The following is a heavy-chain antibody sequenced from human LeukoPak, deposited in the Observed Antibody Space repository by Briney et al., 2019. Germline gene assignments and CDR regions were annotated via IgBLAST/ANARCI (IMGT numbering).Heavy chain of an antibody. CDR2: ISTDGSRP. J-gene: IGHJ4*02. V-gene: IGHV3-74*01. CDR3: VRDGQGSTPLDY. CDR1: GFTFSGYW. Sequence: QPGGSLRLSCADSGFTFSGYWMNWVRQAPGKGLVWVSGISTDGSRPRYADSVNGRFTISRDNAKNTLYLQMNSLRAEDTAVYFCVRDGQGSTPLDYWGQGTLVTVSS. D-gene: IGHD2-15*01.